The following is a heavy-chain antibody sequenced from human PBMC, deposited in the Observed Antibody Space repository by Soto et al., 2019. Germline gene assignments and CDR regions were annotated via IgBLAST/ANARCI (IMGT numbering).Heavy chain of an antibody. Sequence: EVQLVESGGGLVQPGGSLRLSCAASGFTFSSYSMNWVRQAPGKGLEWVSYISSSSSTIYYADSVKGRFTISRDNAKNSLYLQMNSLRDEDTAVYYGARRYRVRGWDYYGMDVWGQGTTVTVSS. CDR1: GFTFSSYS. J-gene: IGHJ6*02. V-gene: IGHV3-48*02. D-gene: IGHD1-26*01. CDR3: ARRYRVRGWDYYGMDV. CDR2: ISSSSSTI.